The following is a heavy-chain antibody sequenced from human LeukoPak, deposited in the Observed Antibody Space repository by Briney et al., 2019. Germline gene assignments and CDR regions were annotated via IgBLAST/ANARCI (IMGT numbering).Heavy chain of an antibody. CDR2: ISGSGGST. CDR3: AKGMIPAAMWMYYYYGMDV. D-gene: IGHD2-2*01. J-gene: IGHJ6*04. CDR1: GFTFSTYA. Sequence: GGSLRLACAASGFTFSTYAMSWVRQAPGKGLEWVSVISGSGGSTYYADSVKGRFTISRDSSRNTLYLQMNSLRAEDTAVFYCAKGMIPAAMWMYYYYGMDVWGKGTTVTVSS. V-gene: IGHV3-23*01.